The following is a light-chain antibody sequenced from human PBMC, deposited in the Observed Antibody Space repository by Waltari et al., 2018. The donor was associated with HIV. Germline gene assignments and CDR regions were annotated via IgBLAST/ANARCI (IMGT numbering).Light chain of an antibody. V-gene: IGLV2-11*01. J-gene: IGLJ3*02. CDR1: SSDVGAYKF. CDR3: CSYAGNYAWV. Sequence: QSALTQPRSVSGSPGQSVTISCTGTSSDVGAYKFVSGDQQPPGKAPKLLIYDVTTRPSGVPDRFSGSKSGNSASLIISGLQAVDEAHYFCCSYAGNYAWVFGGGTKLTVL. CDR2: DVT.